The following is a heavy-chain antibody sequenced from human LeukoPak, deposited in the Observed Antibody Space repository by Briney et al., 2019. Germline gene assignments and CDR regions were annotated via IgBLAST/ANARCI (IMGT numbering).Heavy chain of an antibody. V-gene: IGHV4-39*01. CDR3: ARHPFIYGGNSNFDY. J-gene: IGHJ4*02. D-gene: IGHD4-23*01. CDR2: IYYSGST. Sequence: SETLSLTCTVSAGSISSSSYYWGWIRQPPGKGLEWIGSIYYSGSTYYNPSLKSRVTISVDTSKNQFSLKLSSVTAADTAVYYCARHPFIYGGNSNFDYWGQGTLVTVSS. CDR1: AGSISSSSYY.